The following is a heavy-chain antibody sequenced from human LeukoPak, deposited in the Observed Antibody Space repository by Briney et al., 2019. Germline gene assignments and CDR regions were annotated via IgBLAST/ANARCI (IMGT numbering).Heavy chain of an antibody. Sequence: SETLSLTCTVSGGSISSYYWSWIRQPAGKVLEWIGRIYTSGSTNYNPSLKSRVTMSVDTSKNQFSLKLSSVTAADTAVYYCARDPHDRGAFDIWGQGTMVTVSS. J-gene: IGHJ3*02. D-gene: IGHD3-22*01. CDR1: GGSISSYY. CDR3: ARDPHDRGAFDI. CDR2: IYTSGST. V-gene: IGHV4-4*07.